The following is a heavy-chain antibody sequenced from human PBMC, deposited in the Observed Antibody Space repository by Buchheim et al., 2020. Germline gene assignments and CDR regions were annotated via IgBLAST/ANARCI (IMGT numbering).Heavy chain of an antibody. D-gene: IGHD4-17*01. Sequence: QVQLVQSGAEVKKPGASVKVSCKASGYTFTSYDINWVRQAPGQGLEWMGLMNPNSGNTSYAQKFQSRVTMTRNTSISTAYMGLSSLRSEDTDVYYCETLRALEYADYVSWFDHWGQGTL. CDR2: MNPNSGNT. CDR1: GYTFTSYD. CDR3: ETLRALEYADYVSWFDH. V-gene: IGHV1-8*01. J-gene: IGHJ5*02.